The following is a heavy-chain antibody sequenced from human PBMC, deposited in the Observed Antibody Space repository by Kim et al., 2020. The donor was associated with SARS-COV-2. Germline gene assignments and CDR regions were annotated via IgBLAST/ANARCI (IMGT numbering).Heavy chain of an antibody. V-gene: IGHV3-11*04. J-gene: IGHJ3*02. D-gene: IGHD3-10*01. Sequence: YADSVKGRFTISRDNAKNSLYLQMNSLRAEDTAVYYCASLWFGESDAFDIWGQGTMVTVSS. CDR3: ASLWFGESDAFDI.